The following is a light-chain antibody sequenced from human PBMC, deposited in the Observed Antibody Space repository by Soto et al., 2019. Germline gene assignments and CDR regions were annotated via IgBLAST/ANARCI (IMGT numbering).Light chain of an antibody. V-gene: IGLV2-14*01. CDR3: SSYTNTSTPYV. J-gene: IGLJ1*01. CDR1: RGDVGDYNY. CDR2: EVS. Sequence: QSVLTQSASVSGSPGQPITSPAPGPRGDVGDYNYVSWYQQHPGKAPKLMIYEVSNRPSGVSNRFSGSKSGNTASLTISGLLAEDEADYYCSSYTNTSTPYVFGSGTKVTVL.